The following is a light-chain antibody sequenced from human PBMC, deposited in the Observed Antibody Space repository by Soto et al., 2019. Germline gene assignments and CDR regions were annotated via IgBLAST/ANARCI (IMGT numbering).Light chain of an antibody. CDR1: QSISTN. CDR3: QQYHNWPALYT. CDR2: GPS. J-gene: IGKJ5*01. Sequence: EIVLTQSPGTLSLSPGERATLSCRGSQSISTNFAWHQQKPGPAPSPPVHGPSTRATGIPARFSGNGSGTEFTLTITGLQSEDFAVYYCQQYHNWPALYTFGQGTRLEIK. V-gene: IGKV3D-15*01.